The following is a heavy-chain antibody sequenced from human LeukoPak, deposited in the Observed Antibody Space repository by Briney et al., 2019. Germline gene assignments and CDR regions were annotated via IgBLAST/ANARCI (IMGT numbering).Heavy chain of an antibody. CDR3: ARAKVHYYSSGSYYNLFDY. CDR1: GFTFSSYS. CDR2: ISSSSSYI. J-gene: IGHJ4*02. D-gene: IGHD3-10*01. V-gene: IGHV3-21*01. Sequence: GGSLRLSCAASGFTFSSYSMNWVRQAPGEGLEWVSSISSSSSYIYYADSVKGRFTISRDNAKNSLYLPMNSLRAEDSDVHNCARAKVHYYSSGSYYNLFDYWGQGTLVTVSS.